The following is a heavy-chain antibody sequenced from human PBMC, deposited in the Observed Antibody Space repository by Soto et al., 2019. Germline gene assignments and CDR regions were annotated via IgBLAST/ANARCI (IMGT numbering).Heavy chain of an antibody. V-gene: IGHV1-18*01. CDR2: ISTYNGNT. CDR3: ARRDDY. Sequence: ASVKVSCKASGYTFTSYGISWVRQAPGQGLEWMGWISTYNGNTDYAQKLQGRVTMTTDTSTSTVYMELRSLRSDDTAFYYCARRDDYWGQGTLVTVSS. J-gene: IGHJ4*02. CDR1: GYTFTSYG. D-gene: IGHD2-21*02.